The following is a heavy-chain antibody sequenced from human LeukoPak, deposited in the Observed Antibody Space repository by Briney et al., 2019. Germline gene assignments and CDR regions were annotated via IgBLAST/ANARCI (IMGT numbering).Heavy chain of an antibody. V-gene: IGHV3-30-3*01. CDR1: GFTLSSYA. CDR3: AREAAEMETTGVDY. Sequence: PGGSLRLSCEVSGFTLSSYAMHWVRQAPGKGLEWVAVISYDGSNKYYADSVKGRFTISRDNSKNTLYLQMNSLRAEDTAVYYCAREAAEMETTGVDYWGQGTLVTVSS. CDR2: ISYDGSNK. D-gene: IGHD1-1*01. J-gene: IGHJ4*02.